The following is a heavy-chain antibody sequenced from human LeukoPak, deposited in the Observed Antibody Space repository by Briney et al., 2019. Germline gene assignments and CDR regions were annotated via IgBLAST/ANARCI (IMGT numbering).Heavy chain of an antibody. CDR1: GGSISSYY. D-gene: IGHD2-15*01. Sequence: SETLSLTCTVSGGSISSYYWSWIRQPPGKGLEWIGYLYYSGSTNYNPSLKSRLTISLDTSKNQSSLKLSSVTAADTAVYYCARAGQGYSFDYWGQGTLVTVSS. V-gene: IGHV4-59*01. CDR3: ARAGQGYSFDY. CDR2: LYYSGST. J-gene: IGHJ4*02.